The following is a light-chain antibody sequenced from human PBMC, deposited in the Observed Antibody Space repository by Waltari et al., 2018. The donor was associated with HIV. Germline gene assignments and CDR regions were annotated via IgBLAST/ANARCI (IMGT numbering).Light chain of an antibody. V-gene: IGLV2-23*02. Sequence: QSALTQPASVSGNPGQSVTITCTGTDIDIGNYNLVSWFQQHPGKAPKLLIYDVSKRPSGVSSRLSGSKAGYFASLTISGLLTDDVSSYYCLTYVSKTSTWQFGGGTYLTV. CDR2: DVS. J-gene: IGLJ3*02. CDR3: LTYVSKTSTWQ. CDR1: DIDIGNYNL.